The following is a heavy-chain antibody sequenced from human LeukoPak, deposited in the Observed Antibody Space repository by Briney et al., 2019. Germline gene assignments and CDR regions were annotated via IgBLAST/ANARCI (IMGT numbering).Heavy chain of an antibody. J-gene: IGHJ4*02. CDR3: ARDAYYGSGSYGDY. CDR2: INSSGGGT. V-gene: IGHV3-23*01. D-gene: IGHD3-10*01. Sequence: GSLRLSCAASGFTFSSYAMNWVRQAPGKGLEWVSGINSSGGGTYYADSVKGRFTISRDNSKNTLYLQMNSLRTEDTAVYYCARDAYYGSGSYGDYWGQGTLVTVSS. CDR1: GFTFSSYA.